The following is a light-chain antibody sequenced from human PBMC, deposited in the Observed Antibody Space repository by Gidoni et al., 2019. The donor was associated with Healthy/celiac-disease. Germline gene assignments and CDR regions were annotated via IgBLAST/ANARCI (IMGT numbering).Light chain of an antibody. J-gene: IGKJ1*01. CDR1: QSVSSSY. CDR3: QQYGSKPRT. V-gene: IGKV3-20*01. Sequence: EIVLTQSPGTLSLSPGERATLSCRASQSVSSSYLAWYQQKPGQAPRLLIYGASSRATGIPDRFSGSGSGTDFTLTISRLEPEDFAVYYCQQYGSKPRTFXXXTKVEIK. CDR2: GAS.